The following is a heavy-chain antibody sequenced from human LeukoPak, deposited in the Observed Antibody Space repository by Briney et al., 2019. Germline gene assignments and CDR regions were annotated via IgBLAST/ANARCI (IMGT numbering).Heavy chain of an antibody. J-gene: IGHJ4*02. CDR3: AREFRAGYNSRPRRSFDS. CDR2: IIPIFGTA. V-gene: IGHV1-69*01. Sequence: ASVKVSCKASGGTFSSYAISWVRQAPGEGLEWMGGIIPIFGTANYAQKFQGRVTITADESTSTPYMELSSLRSEDTAVYYCAREFRAGYNSRPRRSFDSWGQGTLVTVSS. D-gene: IGHD5-24*01. CDR1: GGTFSSYA.